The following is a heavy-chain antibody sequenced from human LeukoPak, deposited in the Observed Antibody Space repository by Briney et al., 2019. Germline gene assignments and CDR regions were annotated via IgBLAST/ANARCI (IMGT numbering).Heavy chain of an antibody. V-gene: IGHV3-21*01. Sequence: GGSLRLSCAASGFTFSSYSMNWVRQAPGKGLEWVSSISSSSSYIYYADSVKGRFTISRDNAKNSLYLQMNSLRAEDTAVYYCARDGGRGSSGFDYWGQEPWSPSPQ. D-gene: IGHD1-26*01. J-gene: IGHJ4*01. CDR3: ARDGGRGSSGFDY. CDR2: ISSSSSYI. CDR1: GFTFSSYS.